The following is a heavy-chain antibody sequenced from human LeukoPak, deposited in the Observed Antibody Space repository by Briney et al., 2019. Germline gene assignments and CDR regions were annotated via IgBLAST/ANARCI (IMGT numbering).Heavy chain of an antibody. CDR1: GGSISSYY. Sequence: SETLSLTCTVSGGSISSYYWSWIRQPPGKGLEWIGYIYYSGSNNYNPSLKSRVTISVDTSKNQFSLKLSSVTAADTAVYYCARGTIFDSWGQGTLVTVSS. D-gene: IGHD3-9*01. J-gene: IGHJ5*01. V-gene: IGHV4-59*01. CDR3: ARGTIFDS. CDR2: IYYSGSN.